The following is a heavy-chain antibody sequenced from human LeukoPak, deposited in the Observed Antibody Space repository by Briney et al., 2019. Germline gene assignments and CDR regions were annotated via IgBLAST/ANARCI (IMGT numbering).Heavy chain of an antibody. J-gene: IGHJ4*02. V-gene: IGHV3-48*01. Sequence: GGSLRLSCAASGFIFSDDNMNWVRQAPGKGLEWVSYISSGSSTIYYADSVKGRFTISRDNSKNTLYLQMNSLRAEDTAVYYCARDGGYDFWSGYYQDYWGQGTLVTVSS. CDR2: ISSGSSTI. CDR3: ARDGGYDFWSGYYQDY. D-gene: IGHD3-3*01. CDR1: GFIFSDDN.